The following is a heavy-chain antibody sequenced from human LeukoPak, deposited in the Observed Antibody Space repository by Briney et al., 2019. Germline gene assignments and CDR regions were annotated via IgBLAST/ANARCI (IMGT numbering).Heavy chain of an antibody. Sequence: GGSLRLSCVASGFIFSKYCMTWVRQAPGKGLEWVANIKQDGSERYYVDSVKGRFTISRDNAKNSLYLQMNSLRAEDTAVYYCARDMGSYYDNWFDPWGQGTLVTVSS. CDR2: IKQDGSER. V-gene: IGHV3-7*01. CDR1: GFIFSKYC. CDR3: ARDMGSYYDNWFDP. J-gene: IGHJ5*02. D-gene: IGHD3-10*01.